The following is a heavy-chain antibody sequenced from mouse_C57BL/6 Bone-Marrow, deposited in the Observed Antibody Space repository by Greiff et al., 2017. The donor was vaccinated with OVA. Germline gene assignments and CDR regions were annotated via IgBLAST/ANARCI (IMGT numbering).Heavy chain of an antibody. V-gene: IGHV15-2*01. CDR3: ARGGGHHGNYFDY. CDR2: ILPSIGRT. D-gene: IGHD6-1*01. CDR1: DSEVFPIAY. Sequence: VQLQQSGSELRSPGSSVKLSCKDFDSEVFPIAYLSWVRQKPGHGFEWIGGILPSIGRTIYGEKFEDKATLDADTLSHTAYLELNSLTSEDSAIYYCARGGGHHGNYFDYWGQGTTLTVSS. J-gene: IGHJ2*01.